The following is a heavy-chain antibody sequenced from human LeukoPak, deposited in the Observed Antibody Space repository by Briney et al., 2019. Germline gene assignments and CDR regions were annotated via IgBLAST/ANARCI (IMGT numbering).Heavy chain of an antibody. CDR2: INPDRGGT. CDR3: ARGAFYGSGSFYTY. V-gene: IGHV1-2*02. Sequence: ASVKVSCKTSGDTFSDLYIHWLRMAPGQGLEWVGWINPDRGGTNYAQKFQGRVTMTRDMSSNTAYMELNRLRSDDTAVYFCARGAFYGSGSFYTYWGLGTLVTVSS. J-gene: IGHJ4*02. CDR1: GDTFSDLY. D-gene: IGHD3-10*01.